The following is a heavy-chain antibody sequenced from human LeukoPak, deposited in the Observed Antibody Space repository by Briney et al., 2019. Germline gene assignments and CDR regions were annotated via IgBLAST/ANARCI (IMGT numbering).Heavy chain of an antibody. CDR1: GFTFSTFS. D-gene: IGHD6-6*01. J-gene: IGHJ4*02. Sequence: GVSLRLSCAASGFTFSTFSRNWVRQAPGKRLEWLSYISSTSRSTYYAASVKGLFTIYRENANNSLYLQMSGLKVEDTAVYYCARDRPPRPFDYWGPGVLVTVSS. CDR2: ISSTSRST. CDR3: ARDRPPRPFDY. V-gene: IGHV3-48*01.